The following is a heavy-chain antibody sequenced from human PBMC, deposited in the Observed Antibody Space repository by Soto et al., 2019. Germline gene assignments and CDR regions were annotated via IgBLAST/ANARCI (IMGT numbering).Heavy chain of an antibody. CDR1: GFTFSSYG. J-gene: IGHJ6*03. CDR3: ARDRLELHYMDV. D-gene: IGHD1-7*01. V-gene: IGHV3-33*01. CDR2: IWYDGSNK. Sequence: GGSLRLSCAASGFTFSSYGMHWVRQAPGKGLEWVAVIWYDGSNKYYADSVKGRFTISRDNSKNTLYLQMNSLRAEDTAVYYCARDRLELHYMDVWGKGTTVTVSS.